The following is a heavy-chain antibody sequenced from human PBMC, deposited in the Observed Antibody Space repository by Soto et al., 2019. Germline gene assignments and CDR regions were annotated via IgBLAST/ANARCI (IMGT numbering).Heavy chain of an antibody. Sequence: SETLSLTCTVSGGSISSSSYYWGWIRQPPGKGLEWIGSIYYSGSTYYNPSLKSRVTISVDTSKNQFSLKLSSVTAADTAVYYCATLAAAGTGFLYYYGMDVWGQGTTVTVSS. V-gene: IGHV4-39*01. CDR2: IYYSGST. D-gene: IGHD6-13*01. J-gene: IGHJ6*02. CDR1: GGSISSSSYY. CDR3: ATLAAAGTGFLYYYGMDV.